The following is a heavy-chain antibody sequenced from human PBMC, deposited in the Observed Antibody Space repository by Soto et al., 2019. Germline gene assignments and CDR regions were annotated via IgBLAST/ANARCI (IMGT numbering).Heavy chain of an antibody. CDR2: IRSSSSYI. J-gene: IGHJ6*02. CDR3: ARERGGYCSGGSCYLYGLDV. CDR1: GFTFSSYS. V-gene: IGHV3-21*01. Sequence: PGGSLRLSSAASGFTFSSYSMNWVRPAPGEGLEWVSSIRSSSSYIYYADSVKGRLTISRDNAKNPLYLQMNSLRAEDTEVYYCARERGGYCSGGSCYLYGLDVWGQGTTVTVSS. D-gene: IGHD2-15*01.